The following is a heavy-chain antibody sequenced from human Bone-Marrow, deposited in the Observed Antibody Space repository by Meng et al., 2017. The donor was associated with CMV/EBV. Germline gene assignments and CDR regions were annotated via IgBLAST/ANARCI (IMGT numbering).Heavy chain of an antibody. D-gene: IGHD2-2*01. Sequence: ASVKVSCKASGYTFTGYYMHWVRQAPGQGLEWMGWINPNSGGTNYAQKFQGRVTMTRDTSISTAYMELSRLRSDDTAVYYCARDVPAAEFWFDPWGQGTLVTFSS. J-gene: IGHJ5*02. V-gene: IGHV1-2*02. CDR2: INPNSGGT. CDR3: ARDVPAAEFWFDP. CDR1: GYTFTGYY.